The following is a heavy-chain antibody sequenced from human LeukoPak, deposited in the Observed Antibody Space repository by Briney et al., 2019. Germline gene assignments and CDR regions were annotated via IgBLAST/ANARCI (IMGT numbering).Heavy chain of an antibody. CDR1: GYTFTGYY. CDR3: ARGRSLNYYGQDY. J-gene: IGHJ4*02. V-gene: IGHV1-2*02. D-gene: IGHD3-10*01. Sequence: ASVKVSCKASGYTFTGYYMHWVRQAPGQGLEWMGWINPNSGGTNYAQKFQGRVTTTRDTSISTAYMELSRLRSDDTAVYYCARGRSLNYYGQDYWGQGTLVTVSS. CDR2: INPNSGGT.